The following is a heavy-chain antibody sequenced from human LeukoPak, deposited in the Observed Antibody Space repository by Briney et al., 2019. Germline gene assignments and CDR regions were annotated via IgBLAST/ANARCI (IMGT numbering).Heavy chain of an antibody. CDR2: IGGSDGST. V-gene: IGHV3-23*01. CDR3: AKLVSPSPKYYYGSGLPDY. D-gene: IGHD3-10*01. J-gene: IGHJ4*02. Sequence: GGSLRLSCAASGFTFSSYAMSWVRQAPGKGLEWVSAIGGSDGSTYYADSVKGRFTISRDNSKNTLYLQMNSLRAEGTAVYYCAKLVSPSPKYYYGSGLPDYWGQGTQVTVSS. CDR1: GFTFSSYA.